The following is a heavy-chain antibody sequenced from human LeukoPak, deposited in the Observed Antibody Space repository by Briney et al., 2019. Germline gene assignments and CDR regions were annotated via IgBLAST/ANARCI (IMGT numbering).Heavy chain of an antibody. J-gene: IGHJ6*02. V-gene: IGHV4-59*01. CDR1: GGSISSYY. CDR3: ARDSHYYGMDV. CDR2: IYYSGST. Sequence: SETLSLTCTVSGGSISSYYWSWIRQPPGKGLEWIGYIYYSGSTNYNPSLKSRLTISVDTSKNQFSLKLSSVTAADTAVYYCARDSHYYGMDVWGQGTTVTVSS.